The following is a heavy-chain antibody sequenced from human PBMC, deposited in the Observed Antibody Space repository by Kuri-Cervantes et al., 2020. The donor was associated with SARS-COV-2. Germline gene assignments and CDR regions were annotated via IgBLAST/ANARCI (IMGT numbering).Heavy chain of an antibody. D-gene: IGHD3-22*01. Sequence: LRLSCAISGESASSNSAAWDWIRQSPSRGLEWLGRTYYNSQWYTDYSPSVKSRIIIRSDTSKNHVSLQLNSVTPEDTAVYYCAREQISLIVLQSGTFAIWGQGTMVTVSS. V-gene: IGHV6-1*01. CDR2: TYYNSQWYT. CDR1: GESASSNSAA. J-gene: IGHJ3*02. CDR3: AREQISLIVLQSGTFAI.